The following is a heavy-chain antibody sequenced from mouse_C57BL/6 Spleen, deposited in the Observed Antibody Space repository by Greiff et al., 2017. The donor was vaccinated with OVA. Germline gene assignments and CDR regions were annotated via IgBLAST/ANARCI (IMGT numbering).Heavy chain of an antibody. CDR3: ARAREGTSMDY. D-gene: IGHD2-14*01. V-gene: IGHV3-6*01. CDR1: GYSITSGYY. CDR2: ISYDGSN. J-gene: IGHJ4*01. Sequence: EVKLMESGPGLVKPSQSLSLTCSVTGYSITSGYYWNWIRQFPGNKLEWMGYISYDGSNNYNPYLKNRISFTRDTSKNQYILKLNSVTTEDTATYYCARAREGTSMDYWGQGTSVTVSS.